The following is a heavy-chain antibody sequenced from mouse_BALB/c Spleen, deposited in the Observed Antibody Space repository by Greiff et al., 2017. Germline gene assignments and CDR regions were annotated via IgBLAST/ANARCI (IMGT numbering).Heavy chain of an antibody. Sequence: DVKLVESGGGLVKPGGSLKLSCAASGFAFSSYDMSWVRQTPEKRLEWVAYISSGGGSTYYPDTVKGRFTISRDNAKNTLYLQMSSLKSEDTAMYYCAREGFDYWGQGTTLTVSS. J-gene: IGHJ2*01. CDR3: AREGFDY. CDR1: GFAFSSYD. V-gene: IGHV5-12-1*01. CDR2: ISSGGGST.